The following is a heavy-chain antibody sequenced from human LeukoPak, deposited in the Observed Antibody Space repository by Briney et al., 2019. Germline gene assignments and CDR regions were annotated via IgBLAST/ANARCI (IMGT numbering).Heavy chain of an antibody. D-gene: IGHD6-6*01. Sequence: GGSLRLSCADPLDTFIASFMHPGRQAPGKGLEWLSYISNDNTVIHYADSVKARFTISKDNVKSSVFLQMTSVRADDTAVYFCVTDWLVGWGQGTLVTVSS. V-gene: IGHV3-48*01. CDR2: ISNDNTVI. CDR1: LDTFIASF. J-gene: IGHJ4*02. CDR3: VTDWLVG.